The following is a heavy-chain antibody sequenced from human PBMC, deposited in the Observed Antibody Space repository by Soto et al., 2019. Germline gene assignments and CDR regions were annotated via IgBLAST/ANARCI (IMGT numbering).Heavy chain of an antibody. Sequence: GGSLRLSCAASGFTFSNAWMNWVRQAPGKGLEWVGRIKSKTDGGTTDYAAPVKGRFTISRDDSKNTLYLQMNSLKTEDTAVYYCTTGYCSGGSCYPDYYYYGMDVWGQGTTVTVSS. CDR2: IKSKTDGGTT. D-gene: IGHD2-15*01. CDR1: GFTFSNAW. CDR3: TTGYCSGGSCYPDYYYYGMDV. V-gene: IGHV3-15*07. J-gene: IGHJ6*02.